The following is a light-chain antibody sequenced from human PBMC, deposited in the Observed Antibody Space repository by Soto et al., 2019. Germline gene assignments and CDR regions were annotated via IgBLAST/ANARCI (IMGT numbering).Light chain of an antibody. CDR1: SSDVGAYDY. J-gene: IGLJ1*01. Sequence: QSALTQPASVSGSPGQSITISCTGTSSDVGAYDYVSWYQQHPGEVPKLMIFDVSDRPSGVSNRFSGSKSGNTASLTISGLQAEDEADYYCGSFTTSTSYVFGTGTKVTVL. V-gene: IGLV2-14*03. CDR3: GSFTTSTSYV. CDR2: DVS.